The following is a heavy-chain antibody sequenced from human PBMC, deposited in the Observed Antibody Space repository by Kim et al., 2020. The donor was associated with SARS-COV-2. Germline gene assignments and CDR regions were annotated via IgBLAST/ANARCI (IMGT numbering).Heavy chain of an antibody. D-gene: IGHD3-3*01. V-gene: IGHV3-53*01. J-gene: IGHJ6*02. Sequence: GGSLRLSCAASGFTVSSNYMSWVRQAPGKGLEWVSVIYSGGSTYYADSVKGRFTISRDNSKNTLHLQMNSLRAEDTAVYYCAAEITIFGVVRGDGMDVWGQGTTVTVSS. CDR1: GFTVSSNY. CDR2: IYSGGST. CDR3: AAEITIFGVVRGDGMDV.